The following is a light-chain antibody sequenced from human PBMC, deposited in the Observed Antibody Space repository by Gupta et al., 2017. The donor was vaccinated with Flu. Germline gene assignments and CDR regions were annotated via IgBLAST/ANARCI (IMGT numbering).Light chain of an antibody. J-gene: IGLJ3*02. Sequence: SYVLTQPPSVSVAPGQTASLTCGGPNVGSRHVHWYQQRPGQAPILAVHDSNVRPSGIPARFSGSNSGNTATLTINRVDAGDEADYDCQLWDSGSDQGVFGGGTRLT. CDR3: QLWDSGSDQGV. CDR1: NVGSRH. V-gene: IGLV3-21*02. CDR2: DSN.